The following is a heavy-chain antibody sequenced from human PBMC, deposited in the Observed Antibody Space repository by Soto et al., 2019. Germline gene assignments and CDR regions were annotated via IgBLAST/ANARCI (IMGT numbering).Heavy chain of an antibody. D-gene: IGHD3-10*01. CDR2: INHSGST. Sequence: SETLSLTCAVYGGSISGYYWSWIRQPPGKGLEWIGEINHSGSTNYNPSLKSRVTISVDTSKNQFSLKLSSVTAADTAVYYCARGRVVWFGEWPDFDYWGQGTLVTLSS. CDR1: GGSISGYY. V-gene: IGHV4-34*01. J-gene: IGHJ4*02. CDR3: ARGRVVWFGEWPDFDY.